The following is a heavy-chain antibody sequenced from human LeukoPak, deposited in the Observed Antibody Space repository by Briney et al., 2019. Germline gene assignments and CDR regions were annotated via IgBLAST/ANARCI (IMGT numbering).Heavy chain of an antibody. CDR3: ARRALGAFDI. CDR2: SYYSGTT. Sequence: PSETLSLICTVSGGSISSKIYYWGWIRQPPGKGLEWIGSSYYSGTTYYNPSLKSRVTISVDTSKNQFSLKLSSVTAADTAVYYCARRALGAFDIWGQGTMVTVSS. CDR1: GGSISSKIYY. J-gene: IGHJ3*02. V-gene: IGHV4-39*01.